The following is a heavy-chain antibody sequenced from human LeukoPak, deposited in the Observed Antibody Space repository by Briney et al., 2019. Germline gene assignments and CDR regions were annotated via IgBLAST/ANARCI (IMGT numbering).Heavy chain of an antibody. J-gene: IGHJ6*03. Sequence: GGSLRLSCAASGFTFSTYAMSWVRQIPGKGLEWVSAISGSDDGTYYADSVKGRFTISRDNSKNTLYLQMKSLRAEDTAVYYCAKDRRWFGESPSIRSSYYMDVWGKGTTVTISS. CDR2: ISGSDDGT. D-gene: IGHD3-10*01. CDR1: GFTFSTYA. V-gene: IGHV3-23*01. CDR3: AKDRRWFGESPSIRSSYYMDV.